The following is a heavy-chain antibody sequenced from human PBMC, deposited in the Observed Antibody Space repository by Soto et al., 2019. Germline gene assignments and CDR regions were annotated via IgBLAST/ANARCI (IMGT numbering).Heavy chain of an antibody. CDR2: IYYSGST. Sequence: QVQLQESGPGLVKPSQTLSLTCTVSGGSISSGGYYWSWIRQHPGKGLEWIGYIYYSGSTYYNPSLKSRVTISVDTSKNQFSLKLSSVTAADTAVYYCARDLGDYSKSFWFDPWGQGTLVTVSS. V-gene: IGHV4-31*03. CDR3: ARDLGDYSKSFWFDP. J-gene: IGHJ5*02. D-gene: IGHD4-4*01. CDR1: GGSISSGGYY.